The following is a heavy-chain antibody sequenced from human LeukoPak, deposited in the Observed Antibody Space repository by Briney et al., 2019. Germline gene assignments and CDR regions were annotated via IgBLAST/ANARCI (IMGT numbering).Heavy chain of an antibody. CDR1: GYSFTSYW. J-gene: IGHJ4*02. CDR2: IYPGDSDT. D-gene: IGHD5-18*01. CDR3: ARQTPVDTAMVTSMDY. Sequence: GESLKISCKGSGYSFTSYWVGWVRQMPGKGLEWMGIIYPGDSDTRYSPSFQGQVTISADKSVSTAYLQWSSLKASDTAMYYCARQTPVDTAMVTSMDYWGQGTLVTVSS. V-gene: IGHV5-51*01.